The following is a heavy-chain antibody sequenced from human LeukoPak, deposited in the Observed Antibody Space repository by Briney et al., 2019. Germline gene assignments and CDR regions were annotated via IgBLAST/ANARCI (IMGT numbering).Heavy chain of an antibody. V-gene: IGHV1-8*01. D-gene: IGHD6-13*01. Sequence: ASVKVSCKASGYTFTSYDINWVRQATGQGLEWMGWMNPNSGNTGYAQKFQGRVTMTRNTSISTAYMELSSLRSDDTAVYYCARDFAAAGTWGHWGQGTLVIVSS. CDR3: ARDFAAAGTWGH. CDR1: GYTFTSYD. J-gene: IGHJ4*02. CDR2: MNPNSGNT.